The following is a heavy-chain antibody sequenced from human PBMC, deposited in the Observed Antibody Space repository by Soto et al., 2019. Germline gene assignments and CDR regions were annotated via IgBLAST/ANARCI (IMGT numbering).Heavy chain of an antibody. CDR1: GFTFSSFG. V-gene: IGHV3-33*01. Sequence: QVQLVESGGGVVQPGRSLRLSCAASGFTFSSFGMHWVRQAPGKGLEWVAVIWYDGNNEYYADSVKGRFTISRDNSNNTLYLQMNSLRAEDTAVYYCARSPYDIPGVGYYYYYMDAWGKGTTVTVSS. CDR2: IWYDGNNE. CDR3: ARSPYDIPGVGYYYYYMDA. J-gene: IGHJ6*03. D-gene: IGHD3-9*01.